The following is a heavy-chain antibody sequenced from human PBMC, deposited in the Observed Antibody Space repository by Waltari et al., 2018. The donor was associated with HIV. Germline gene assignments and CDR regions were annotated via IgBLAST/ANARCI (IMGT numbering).Heavy chain of an antibody. Sequence: QVQLQESGPGLVKPSETLSLTCAVSGYSISSGYYWGWIRQPPGKGLGWIGFIYPSGSNYYNPSLKSRVTISVDTSKNQFSLKQTSGTAADTAVYYCARALAGSGGHAFDIWGQGTLVTVSS. V-gene: IGHV4-38-2*01. CDR3: ARALAGSGGHAFDI. CDR2: IYPSGSN. J-gene: IGHJ3*02. CDR1: GYSISSGYY. D-gene: IGHD2-15*01.